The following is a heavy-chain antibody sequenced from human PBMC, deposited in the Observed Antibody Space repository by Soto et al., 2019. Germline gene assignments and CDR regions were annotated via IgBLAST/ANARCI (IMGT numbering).Heavy chain of an antibody. D-gene: IGHD3-22*01. Sequence: SETLSLTCTFSGSTISSGAYYWSWIRQHPGKGLEWIGYIYHSGSTYYNPSLESRVTLSVDTSRKQFSLKVSSVTAADTAVYYCARANYFDSSGPFDYWGPGTLVTVSS. J-gene: IGHJ4*02. CDR1: GSTISSGAYY. CDR3: ARANYFDSSGPFDY. V-gene: IGHV4-31*03. CDR2: IYHSGST.